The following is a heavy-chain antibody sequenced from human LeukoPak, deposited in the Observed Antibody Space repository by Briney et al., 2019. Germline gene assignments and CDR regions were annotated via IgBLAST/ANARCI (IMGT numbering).Heavy chain of an antibody. CDR2: IKEDGSDQ. Sequence: GGSLRLSCAVSGFIFSKYWMSWVRQAPGKGLEWVANIKEDGSDQYYVDSVKGRFTISRDDAKNSLYLQMNSLRAEDTAVYYCAGDPHTSRYNWFDHWGQGTLVTVSS. J-gene: IGHJ5*02. CDR3: AGDPHTSRYNWFDH. D-gene: IGHD6-13*01. V-gene: IGHV3-7*01. CDR1: GFIFSKYW.